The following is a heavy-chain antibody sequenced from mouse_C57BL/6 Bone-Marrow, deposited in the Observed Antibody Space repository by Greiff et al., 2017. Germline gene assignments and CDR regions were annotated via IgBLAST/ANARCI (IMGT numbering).Heavy chain of an antibody. V-gene: IGHV1-81*01. CDR1: GYTFTSYG. Sequence: QVQLQQSGAELARPGASVKLSCKASGYTFTSYGISWVKQRTGQGLEWIGEIYPRSGNTYYNEKFKGKATLTADKSSSTAYMELRSLTSEDSAVYFCARAGLITTVVAYYFDYWGQGTTLTVSS. D-gene: IGHD1-1*01. J-gene: IGHJ2*01. CDR2: IYPRSGNT. CDR3: ARAGLITTVVAYYFDY.